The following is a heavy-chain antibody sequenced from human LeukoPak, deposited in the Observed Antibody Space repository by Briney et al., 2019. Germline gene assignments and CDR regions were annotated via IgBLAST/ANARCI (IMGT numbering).Heavy chain of an antibody. V-gene: IGHV4-59*01. Sequence: PSETLSLTCTVSGGSISSYYWSWIRQPPGKGLEWIGYIHYSGSTNYNPSLKSRVTISVDTSKNQFSLKLSSVTAADTAVYYCARDRPYYYYMDVWGKGTTVTVSS. CDR2: IHYSGST. J-gene: IGHJ6*03. CDR1: GGSISSYY. CDR3: ARDRPYYYYMDV.